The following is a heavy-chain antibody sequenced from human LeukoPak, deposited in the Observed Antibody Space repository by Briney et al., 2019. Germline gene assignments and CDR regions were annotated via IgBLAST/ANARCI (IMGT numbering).Heavy chain of an antibody. CDR2: ISGDGSDT. V-gene: IGHV3-74*01. Sequence: GGSLRLSCAASGFTFSTYWIHWVRQAPGKGLVWDSRISGDGSDTRYADSVKGRFTISRDNAKNTVFLQRNSLRDEDTAVYYCAGDVQGSRTGGLDFWGQGTLVTVSS. J-gene: IGHJ4*02. CDR1: GFTFSTYW. D-gene: IGHD2-2*01. CDR3: AGDVQGSRTGGLDF.